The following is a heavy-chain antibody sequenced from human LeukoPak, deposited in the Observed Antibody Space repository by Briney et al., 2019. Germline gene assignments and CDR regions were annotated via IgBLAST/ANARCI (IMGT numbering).Heavy chain of an antibody. CDR3: ARNGCSSTSCSHYYYYYMDV. CDR1: GYTFTGYY. CDR2: IKPNRGGT. D-gene: IGHD2-2*01. Sequence: GSVKVSCKASGYTFTGYYMHWVRQAPGKGLEWMGWIKPNRGGTNYAHTVQGRVTITRDTSISTAYMELSRLRSDDTAVYYCARNGCSSTSCSHYYYYYMDVWGKGTTVTVFS. J-gene: IGHJ6*03. V-gene: IGHV1-2*02.